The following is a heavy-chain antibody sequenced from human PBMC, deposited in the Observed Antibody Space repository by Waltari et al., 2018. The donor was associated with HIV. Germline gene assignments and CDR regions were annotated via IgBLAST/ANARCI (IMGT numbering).Heavy chain of an antibody. V-gene: IGHV4-39*01. CDR1: GDSISRSPYY. CDR2: VYYLGST. CDR3: ARTYTGSSQYFQL. Sequence: QLQLQESGPGLVKPSETLSLTCTVSGDSISRSPYYWGWIRQPPGKGLEWIGSVYYLGSTYCSPSLKRRVTISRYTSKNRFSLKLNSVTAADTAVYYCARTYTGSSQYFQLWGQGTLVTVSS. J-gene: IGHJ1*01. D-gene: IGHD1-26*01.